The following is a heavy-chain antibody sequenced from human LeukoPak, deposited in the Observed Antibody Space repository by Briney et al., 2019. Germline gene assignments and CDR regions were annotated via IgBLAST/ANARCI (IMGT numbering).Heavy chain of an antibody. CDR1: GGSISSYY. CDR2: IYYSGST. Sequence: PSETLSLTCTVSGGSISSYYWNWFRQPPGKGLEWIGYIYYSGSTNYNPSLKSRVTISVDASKNQFSLKLSSVTAADTAVYYCARGSIVGATTLDYWGQGTLVTVSS. V-gene: IGHV4-59*01. J-gene: IGHJ4*02. D-gene: IGHD1-26*01. CDR3: ARGSIVGATTLDY.